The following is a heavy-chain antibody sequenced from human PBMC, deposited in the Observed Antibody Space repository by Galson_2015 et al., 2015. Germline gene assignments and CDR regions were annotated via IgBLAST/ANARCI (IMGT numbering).Heavy chain of an antibody. Sequence: SLRLSCAASGFTFSSYWMHWVRHAPGKGLVWVSRINSDGSSTSYADSVKGRFTISRDNAKNTLYLQMNSLRAEDTAVYYCASEGSYYYDGSGYYYYWGQGTLVTVSS. D-gene: IGHD3-22*01. CDR1: GFTFSSYW. CDR3: ASEGSYYYDGSGYYYY. CDR2: INSDGSST. V-gene: IGHV3-74*01. J-gene: IGHJ4*02.